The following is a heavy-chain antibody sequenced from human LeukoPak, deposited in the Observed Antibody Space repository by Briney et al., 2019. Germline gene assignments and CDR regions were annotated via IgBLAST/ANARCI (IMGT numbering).Heavy chain of an antibody. V-gene: IGHV3-73*01. Sequence: GGSLRLSCAASGFTFSGSAMHWVRQASGKGLERVGRIRDKANSYATAYIASVKGRFTISRDDSKNTAYLQMSSLKTEDTAVYYCTRWDCTTTGCYPFDYWGQGTLVTVSS. CDR3: TRWDCTTTGCYPFDY. D-gene: IGHD2-2*01. J-gene: IGHJ4*02. CDR1: GFTFSGSA. CDR2: IRDKANSYAT.